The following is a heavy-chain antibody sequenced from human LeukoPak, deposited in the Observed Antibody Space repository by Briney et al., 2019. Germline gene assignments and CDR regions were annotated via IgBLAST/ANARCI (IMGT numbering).Heavy chain of an antibody. J-gene: IGHJ6*03. CDR3: ARSMVRGVIKSQFYYYYYMDV. CDR1: GGSISNYY. D-gene: IGHD3-10*01. Sequence: SETLSLTCTVSGGSISNYYWSWIRQSAGKGLEWIGRIYSSGFTNHNPSLKSRVTISVDTSKNQLSLKLSSVTAADTAVYYCARSMVRGVIKSQFYYYYYMDVWGKGTTVTISS. V-gene: IGHV4-4*07. CDR2: IYSSGFT.